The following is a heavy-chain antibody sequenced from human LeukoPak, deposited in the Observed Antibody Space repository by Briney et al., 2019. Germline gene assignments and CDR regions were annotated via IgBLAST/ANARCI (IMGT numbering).Heavy chain of an antibody. D-gene: IGHD6-13*01. CDR2: INWNGGST. CDR1: GFTFDDYG. Sequence: GGSLRLSCAASGFTFDDYGMSWVRQAPGKGLEWVSGINWNGGSTGYADSVKGRFTISRDNAKNSLYLQMSSLRAEDTALYYCASLGQQEPPHWGQGTLVTVSS. V-gene: IGHV3-20*04. CDR3: ASLGQQEPPH. J-gene: IGHJ4*02.